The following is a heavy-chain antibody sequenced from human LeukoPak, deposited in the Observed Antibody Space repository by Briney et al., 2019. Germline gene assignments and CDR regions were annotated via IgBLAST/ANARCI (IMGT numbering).Heavy chain of an antibody. Sequence: GGSLRLSCAASGFTCSNAWMSWVRQAPGKGLEWGGRIKSKTDGGTTDYAAPVKGRFTISRDDSKNTLYLQMNSLKTEDTAVYYCTTDGPYCSGGSCYSPYYYYYGMDVWGKGTTVTVSS. J-gene: IGHJ6*04. CDR2: IKSKTDGGTT. CDR1: GFTCSNAW. CDR3: TTDGPYCSGGSCYSPYYYYYGMDV. V-gene: IGHV3-15*01. D-gene: IGHD2-15*01.